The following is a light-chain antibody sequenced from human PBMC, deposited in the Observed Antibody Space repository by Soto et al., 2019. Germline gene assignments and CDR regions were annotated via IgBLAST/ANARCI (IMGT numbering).Light chain of an antibody. J-gene: IGKJ5*01. CDR1: QDITNY. CDR3: QQYDSVFT. Sequence: DIHMTQSPSSLSASVGHRVPITCQASQDITNYLNWYQQKPAKAPNLLIYGASNLETGVPPRFSGSGSGTDFNFTISSLQAEDIGTYFCQQYDSVFTFGQRTRLEI. CDR2: GAS. V-gene: IGKV1-33*01.